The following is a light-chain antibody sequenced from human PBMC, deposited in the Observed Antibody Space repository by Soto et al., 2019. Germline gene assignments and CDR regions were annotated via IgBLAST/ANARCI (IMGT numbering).Light chain of an antibody. CDR2: EVS. V-gene: IGLV2-14*01. Sequence: QSALTQPASVSGSPGQSITISCTGTSSDIVGYNYVSWYQQHPGKAPKLMIYEVSNRPSGVSNRFSGSKSGNTASLTISGLQAEDEADYYCSSYTGSSTPGVFGGGTKLTVL. CDR1: SSDIVGYNY. J-gene: IGLJ3*02. CDR3: SSYTGSSTPGV.